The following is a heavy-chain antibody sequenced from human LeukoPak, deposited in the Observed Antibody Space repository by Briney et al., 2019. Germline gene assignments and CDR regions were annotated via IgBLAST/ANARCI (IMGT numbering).Heavy chain of an antibody. V-gene: IGHV4-39*07. CDR2: ISYSGST. CDR1: GGSISSSRYY. Sequence: SETLSLTCTVSGGSISSSRYYWAWIRQPPGKGLDWIGSISYSGSTYYNSSLKSRLIMSVDLPENHISLKLTSVTAADTAVYYCAREGGFYRPLDYSGQGTLVTVSS. J-gene: IGHJ4*02. CDR3: AREGGFYRPLDY. D-gene: IGHD3-3*01.